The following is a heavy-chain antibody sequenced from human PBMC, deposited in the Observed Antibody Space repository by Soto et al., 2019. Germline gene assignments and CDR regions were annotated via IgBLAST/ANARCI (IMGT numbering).Heavy chain of an antibody. CDR2: IYYSGST. CDR1: GGSINSADYY. CDR3: ARVFARYYFNSRGTLRPSNEFDC. D-gene: IGHD3-22*01. J-gene: IGHJ4*02. V-gene: IGHV4-30-4*01. Sequence: QVQLQESGPGLVKPSQNMSLTCTVSGGSINSADYYWSWIRQPPGKGLEWIGFIYYSGSTYYNPSLKSRVTISVDTSKNQSSLNLRSVTAADTAVYYCARVFARYYFNSRGTLRPSNEFDCWGQGTLVTVSS.